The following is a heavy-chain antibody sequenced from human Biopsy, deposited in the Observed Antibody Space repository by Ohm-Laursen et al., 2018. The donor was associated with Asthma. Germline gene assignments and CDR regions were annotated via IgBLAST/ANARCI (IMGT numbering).Heavy chain of an antibody. Sequence: SLRLSCTASGFTFSSYGMDWVRQAPGKGLEWVALMSYDGSIKDYADSVKGRFTISRGNSMNTLYLHMNSLRVEDTAVYYCARGLDYSGRSGFDYWGQGTLVTVSS. J-gene: IGHJ4*02. CDR2: MSYDGSIK. V-gene: IGHV3-33*05. CDR1: GFTFSSYG. CDR3: ARGLDYSGRSGFDY. D-gene: IGHD3-10*01.